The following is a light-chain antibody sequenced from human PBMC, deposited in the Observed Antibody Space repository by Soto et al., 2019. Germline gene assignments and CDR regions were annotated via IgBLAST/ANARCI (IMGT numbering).Light chain of an antibody. J-gene: IGKJ1*01. Sequence: ESVLTQSPGTLSLSPGDRFTLSCSASQSVDINLAWYQQRAGQAPRLLVYGASTKATDMPGRFSGRGSGTEFTLTINNLQSEDFAVYYCQQYRNCPRTFGQGTKVDIK. CDR3: QQYRNCPRT. CDR1: QSVDIN. V-gene: IGKV3-15*01. CDR2: GAS.